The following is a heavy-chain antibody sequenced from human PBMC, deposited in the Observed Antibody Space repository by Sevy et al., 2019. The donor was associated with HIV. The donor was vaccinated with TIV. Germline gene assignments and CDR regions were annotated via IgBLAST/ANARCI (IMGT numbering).Heavy chain of an antibody. CDR1: GFTFNSYS. CDR2: ISGLSNYI. CDR3: ARAENWNYAEY. V-gene: IGHV3-21*01. D-gene: IGHD1-7*01. J-gene: IGHJ4*02. Sequence: GGSLRLSCAASGFTFNSYSINWVRQAPGKGLEWVSYISGLSNYIYYADSLKGRFTISRVNAKDSVYLQMNSLRVEDTAVYYCARAENWNYAEYWGQGILVTVSS.